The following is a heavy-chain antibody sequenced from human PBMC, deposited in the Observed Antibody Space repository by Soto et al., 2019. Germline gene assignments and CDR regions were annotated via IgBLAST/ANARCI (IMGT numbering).Heavy chain of an antibody. D-gene: IGHD6-13*01. CDR3: AGWGPVTGIAAAGLYYFDY. Sequence: QVQLQQWGAGLLKPSETLSLTCAVYGGSFSGYYWSWIRQPPGKGLEWIGEINHSGSTNYNPSLKSRVTIPVDTSKNQFSLKLSSVTAADTAVYYCAGWGPVTGIAAAGLYYFDYWGQGTLVTVSS. CDR1: GGSFSGYY. V-gene: IGHV4-34*01. CDR2: INHSGST. J-gene: IGHJ4*02.